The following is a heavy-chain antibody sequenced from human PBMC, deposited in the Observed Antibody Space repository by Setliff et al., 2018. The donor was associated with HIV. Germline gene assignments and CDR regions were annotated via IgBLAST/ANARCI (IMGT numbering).Heavy chain of an antibody. Sequence: ASVKVSCKASGYTFTSYDINWVRQATGQGLEWMGWMNPNSGNTGYAQKFQGRVTITADESTSTAYMELSSLRSEDTAVYYCARSDYDYVWGSYRYYFDYWGQGALVTVSS. CDR3: ARSDYDYVWGSYRYYFDY. V-gene: IGHV1-8*03. CDR1: GYTFTSYD. CDR2: MNPNSGNT. J-gene: IGHJ4*02. D-gene: IGHD3-16*02.